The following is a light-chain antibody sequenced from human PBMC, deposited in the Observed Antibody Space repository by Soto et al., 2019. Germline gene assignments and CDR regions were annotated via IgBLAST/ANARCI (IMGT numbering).Light chain of an antibody. CDR1: SSNIGSNY. Sequence: QSVLTQPPSASGTPGQRVTISCSGSSSNIGSNYVYWYQQLPGTVPQLLIYRNSERPSGVPDRFSGSKSGTSASLAISGLWSEDEADYYCAAWDDSLSGVVFGGGTQLTVL. J-gene: IGLJ2*01. CDR2: RNS. V-gene: IGLV1-47*03. CDR3: AAWDDSLSGVV.